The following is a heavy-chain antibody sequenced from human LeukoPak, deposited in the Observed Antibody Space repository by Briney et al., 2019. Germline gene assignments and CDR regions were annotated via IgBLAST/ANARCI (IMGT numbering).Heavy chain of an antibody. CDR1: GFAFSSYA. D-gene: IGHD3-10*01. J-gene: IGHJ3*02. CDR3: AKDPPFSFGNPGAFDI. Sequence: GGSLRLSCAASGFAFSSYAMSWVRQAPGKGLEWVSAISGSGGSTYYADSVKGRFTISRDNSKNTLYLQMNSLRAEDTAVYYCAKDPPFSFGNPGAFDIWGQGTMVTVSS. CDR2: ISGSGGST. V-gene: IGHV3-23*01.